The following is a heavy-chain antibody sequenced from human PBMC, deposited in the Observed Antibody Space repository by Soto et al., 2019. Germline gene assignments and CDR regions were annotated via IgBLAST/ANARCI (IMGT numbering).Heavy chain of an antibody. J-gene: IGHJ6*02. Sequence: GGSLRLSCVASRFTFSSYVVSWVPQAPGKELEWVSAISGSGGSTYYAGSVKGRFTISRDNSKNTLYLQMNSLRAEDTAVYYCAKDTLECYLYGMDVWGQGTTVTVSS. CDR3: AKDTLECYLYGMDV. CDR2: ISGSGGST. D-gene: IGHD3-3*01. CDR1: RFTFSSYV. V-gene: IGHV3-23*01.